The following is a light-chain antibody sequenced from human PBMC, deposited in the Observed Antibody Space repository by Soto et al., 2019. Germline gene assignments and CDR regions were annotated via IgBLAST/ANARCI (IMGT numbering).Light chain of an antibody. CDR1: QSVSSSY. J-gene: IGKJ2*01. CDR2: GAS. V-gene: IGKV3-20*01. Sequence: EIVLTQSPGTLSLSPGERATLSCTACQSVSSSYLAWYQQKPGQAPRLLIYGASSRATGIPDRFSGSGSGTDFPLTISRLEPEDFAMYYCQEDCSSAYTFGQGTKLEIK. CDR3: QEDCSSAYT.